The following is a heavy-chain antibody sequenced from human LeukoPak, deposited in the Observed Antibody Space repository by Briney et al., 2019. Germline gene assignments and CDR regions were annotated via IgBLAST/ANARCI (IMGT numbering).Heavy chain of an antibody. CDR1: GFTFSAYW. Sequence: PGGSLRLSCAASGFTFSAYWMHWVRQAPGKGLVWVSRVKYDGSTTTYADSVKGRFTISRDNAKNILYLPMNSMRVEDTAVYYCARDFDWLLFDYWGEGPLVTVSS. CDR2: VKYDGSTT. CDR3: ARDFDWLLFDY. D-gene: IGHD3-9*01. V-gene: IGHV3-74*01. J-gene: IGHJ4*02.